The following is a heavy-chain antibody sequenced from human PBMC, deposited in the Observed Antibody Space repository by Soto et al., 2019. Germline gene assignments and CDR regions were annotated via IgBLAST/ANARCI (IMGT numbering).Heavy chain of an antibody. J-gene: IGHJ4*02. V-gene: IGHV3-11*01. CDR2: ISGSGTTI. D-gene: IGHD3-10*01. CDR1: GFSFSDHY. Sequence: GGSLKLSCAASGFSFSDHYMTWIHQAPGKGLEWVSYISGSGTTIYYTDSVKGRFTVSRDNAKNSVYLQMNSLRAEDTAVYYCAGDPYYYASDYWGQGTLVTVSS. CDR3: AGDPYYYASDY.